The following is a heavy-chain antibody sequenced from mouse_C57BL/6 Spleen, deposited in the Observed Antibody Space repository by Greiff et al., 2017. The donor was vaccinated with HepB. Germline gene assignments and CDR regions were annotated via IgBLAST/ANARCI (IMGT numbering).Heavy chain of an antibody. V-gene: IGHV1-55*01. CDR3: ARDYGRDWYFDV. Sequence: VKLQQPGAELVKPGASVKMSCKASGYTFTSYWITWVKQRPGQGLEWIGDIYPGSGSTNYNEKFKSKATLTVDTSSSTAYMQLSSLTSEDSAVYYCARDYGRDWYFDVWGTGTTVTVSS. CDR1: GYTFTSYW. J-gene: IGHJ1*03. D-gene: IGHD1-1*01. CDR2: IYPGSGST.